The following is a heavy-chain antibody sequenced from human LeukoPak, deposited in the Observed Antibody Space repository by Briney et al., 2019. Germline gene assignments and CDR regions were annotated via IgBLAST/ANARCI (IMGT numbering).Heavy chain of an antibody. D-gene: IGHD1-26*01. CDR2: IYHSGST. CDR3: ARAVVGAFDY. Sequence: SETLSLTCSVSGGTISSYYWSWIRQPPGKGLEWIGEIYHSGSTNYNPSLKSRVTISVDKSKNQFSLKLSSVTAADTAVYYCARAVVGAFDYWGQGTLVTVSS. V-gene: IGHV4-59*12. J-gene: IGHJ4*02. CDR1: GGTISSYY.